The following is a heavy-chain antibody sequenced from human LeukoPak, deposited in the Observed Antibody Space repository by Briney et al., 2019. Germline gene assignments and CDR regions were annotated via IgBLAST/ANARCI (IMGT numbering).Heavy chain of an antibody. CDR2: ISGSGGST. Sequence: GGSLRLSCAASGFTFSSYAMSWVRQAPGKGLEWVSAISGSGGSTYYADSVKGRFTISRDNSKNTLYLQMNRLRAEDTAVYYCAKDLLRYFDWLGGGWGQGTLVTVSS. CDR1: GFTFSSYA. CDR3: AKDLLRYFDWLGGG. V-gene: IGHV3-23*01. D-gene: IGHD3-9*01. J-gene: IGHJ4*02.